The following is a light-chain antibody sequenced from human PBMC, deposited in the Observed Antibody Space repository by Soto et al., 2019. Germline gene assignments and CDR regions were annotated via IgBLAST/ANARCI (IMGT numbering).Light chain of an antibody. CDR3: QQYGSSGT. CDR1: QTVSSNY. Sequence: EIVMTQSPGTLSSSPGQRATLPCRASQTVSSNYLAWYQQKPGQAPRLLIYGASNRATGIPDRFSGSGSGTDFTLTIIRMEPKDFAVYYCQQYGSSGTFGQGTKVDIK. J-gene: IGKJ1*01. V-gene: IGKV3-20*01. CDR2: GAS.